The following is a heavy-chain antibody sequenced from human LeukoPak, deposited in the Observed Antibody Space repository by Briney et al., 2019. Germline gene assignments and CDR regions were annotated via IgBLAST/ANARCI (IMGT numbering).Heavy chain of an antibody. V-gene: IGHV4-34*01. CDR3: ARERHYLDV. Sequence: PSETLSLTCAVYIGSFSGYYWSWIRKPPGKGLEWIGEINHSGSTNYNPSLKSRVTMSVDTSKNQFSLRLSSMTAADTAVYYCARERHYLDVWGQGTTVTVSS. J-gene: IGHJ6*02. D-gene: IGHD3-10*01. CDR1: IGSFSGYY. CDR2: INHSGST.